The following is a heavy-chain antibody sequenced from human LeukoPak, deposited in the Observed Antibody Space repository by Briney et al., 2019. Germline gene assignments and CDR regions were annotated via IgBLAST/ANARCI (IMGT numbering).Heavy chain of an antibody. CDR1: GFTFSSYS. V-gene: IGHV3-21*01. CDR3: ARVFDSSGWYCWFDP. J-gene: IGHJ5*02. Sequence: PGGSLRLSCAASGFTFSSYSMNWVRQAPGKGLEWVSYISSSSSYIYYADSVKGRFTISRDNAKNSLYLQMNSLRAEDTAVYYCARVFDSSGWYCWFDPWGQGTLVTVSS. CDR2: ISSSSSYI. D-gene: IGHD6-19*01.